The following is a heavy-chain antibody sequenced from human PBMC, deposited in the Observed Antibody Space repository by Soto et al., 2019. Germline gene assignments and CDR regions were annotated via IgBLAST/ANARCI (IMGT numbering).Heavy chain of an antibody. CDR1: GGSISSYY. CDR2: IYYSGST. D-gene: IGHD4-17*01. V-gene: IGHV4-59*01. Sequence: QVQLQESGPGLVKPSETLSLTCTVSGGSISSYYWSWIRQPPGKGLEWIGYIYYSGSTNYNPSLKSRVTISVETSKNQLSLKLSSVSAADTAVYYCARAHPTVTRGDFDYWGQGTLVTVSS. J-gene: IGHJ4*02. CDR3: ARAHPTVTRGDFDY.